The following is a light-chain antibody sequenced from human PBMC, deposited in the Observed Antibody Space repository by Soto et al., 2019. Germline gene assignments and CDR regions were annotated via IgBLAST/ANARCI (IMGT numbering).Light chain of an antibody. Sequence: QAVLTQPRSVSGSPGQSVTISCTGTSSDIGDYNSVSWYQQHPGKAPKLMIYDVSKRPSGVPDRFSGSKSGNTASLTISGLQAEDEADYYCCSYVGSYTLIFGGGTKLTVL. V-gene: IGLV2-11*01. CDR2: DVS. J-gene: IGLJ2*01. CDR3: CSYVGSYTLI. CDR1: SSDIGDYNS.